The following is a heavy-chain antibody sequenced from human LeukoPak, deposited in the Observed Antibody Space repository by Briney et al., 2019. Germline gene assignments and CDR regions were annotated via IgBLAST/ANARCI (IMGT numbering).Heavy chain of an antibody. CDR3: ARVSADVGFDP. D-gene: IGHD3-16*01. J-gene: IGHJ5*02. CDR1: GFTFDDYG. V-gene: IGHV3-20*04. Sequence: GGSLRLSCAASGFTFDDYGMSWVRQAPGKGLEWVSGINWNGGSTGYADSVEGRFTISRDNSKNTLYLQMNSLRAEDTAVYYCARVSADVGFDPWGQGTLVTVSS. CDR2: INWNGGST.